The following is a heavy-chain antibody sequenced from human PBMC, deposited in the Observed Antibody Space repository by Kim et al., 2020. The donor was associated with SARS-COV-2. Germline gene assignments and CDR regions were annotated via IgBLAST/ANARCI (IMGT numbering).Heavy chain of an antibody. V-gene: IGHV1-18*01. CDR1: GYTFTSYG. J-gene: IGHJ4*02. CDR2: ISAYNGNT. D-gene: IGHD3-16*01. Sequence: ASVKVSCKASGYTFTSYGISWVRQAPGQGLEWMGWISAYNGNTNYAQKLQGRVTMTTDTSTSTAYMELRSLRSDDTAVYYCARVRITFGGVTVPLDYWGQGTLVTVSS. CDR3: ARVRITFGGVTVPLDY.